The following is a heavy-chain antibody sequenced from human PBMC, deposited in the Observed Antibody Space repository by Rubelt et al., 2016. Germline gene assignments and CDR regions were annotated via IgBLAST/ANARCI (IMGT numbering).Heavy chain of an antibody. Sequence: QVQLQESGPGLVKPSQTLSLTCTVSGGSISSGGYYWSWTRQHPGKGLEWIGYIYYSGSIYYNPSLKSRVTISVDTSKNQFSLKLSSVTAADTAVYYCARDSGSRIFDYWGQGTLVTVSS. V-gene: IGHV4-31*03. CDR2: IYYSGSI. CDR1: GGSISSGGYY. D-gene: IGHD2/OR15-2a*01. CDR3: ARDSGSRIFDY. J-gene: IGHJ4*02.